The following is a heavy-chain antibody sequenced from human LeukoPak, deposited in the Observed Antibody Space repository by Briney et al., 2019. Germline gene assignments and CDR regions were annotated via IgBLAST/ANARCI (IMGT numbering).Heavy chain of an antibody. V-gene: IGHV3-53*01. CDR3: ARAPGPGVYFAFDI. D-gene: IGHD2/OR15-2a*01. Sequence: GGSLRLSCAASGFTVSSNYMSWVRQAPGKGLEWVSVIYSGGTTYYADSVKGRFTISRDNSKNTLYLQMNSLRAEDTAVYYCARAPGPGVYFAFDIWGQGRMVTVSS. CDR2: IYSGGTT. CDR1: GFTVSSNY. J-gene: IGHJ3*02.